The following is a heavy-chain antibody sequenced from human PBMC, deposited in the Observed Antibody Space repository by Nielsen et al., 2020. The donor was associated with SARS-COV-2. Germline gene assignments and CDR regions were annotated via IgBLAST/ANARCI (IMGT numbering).Heavy chain of an antibody. J-gene: IGHJ4*02. CDR2: ISYDGSNK. D-gene: IGHD6-13*01. CDR1: GFTFSNSD. CDR3: ASTGYSSRGDY. Sequence: GGSLRLSCAASGFTFSNSDMNWVRQAPGKGLEWVAIISYDGSNKYYADSVKGRFTISRDNSKNTLYLQMNSLRAEDTAVYYCASTGYSSRGDYWGQGTLVTVSS. V-gene: IGHV3-30-3*01.